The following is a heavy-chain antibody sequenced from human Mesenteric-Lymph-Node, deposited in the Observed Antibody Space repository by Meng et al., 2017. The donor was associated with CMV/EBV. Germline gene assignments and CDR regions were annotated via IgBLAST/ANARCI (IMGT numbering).Heavy chain of an antibody. CDR1: GVSVSSGSSY. CDR2: IYYSGST. D-gene: IGHD3-10*01. V-gene: IGHV4-61*01. Sequence: VSGVSVSSGSSYWSWVRQPPGKGLEWIGHIYYSGSTDNNPSLTSRVTILVDTSKNQFSLNLNSVTAADTAVYYCARVKGRTGYFDSWGQGTLVTVSS. J-gene: IGHJ4*02. CDR3: ARVKGRTGYFDS.